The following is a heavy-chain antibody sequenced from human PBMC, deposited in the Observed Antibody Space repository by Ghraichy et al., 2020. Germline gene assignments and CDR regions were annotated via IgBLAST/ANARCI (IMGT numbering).Heavy chain of an antibody. D-gene: IGHD6-6*01. J-gene: IGHJ2*01. CDR2: INSDGSST. CDR3: ARDPNSSSSKRNWYFDL. Sequence: GESLNISCAASGFTFSSYWMHWVRQAPGKGLVWVSRINSDGSSTSYADSVKGRFTISRDNAKNTLYLQMNSLRAEDTAVYYCARDPNSSSSKRNWYFDLWGRGTLVTVSS. V-gene: IGHV3-74*01. CDR1: GFTFSSYW.